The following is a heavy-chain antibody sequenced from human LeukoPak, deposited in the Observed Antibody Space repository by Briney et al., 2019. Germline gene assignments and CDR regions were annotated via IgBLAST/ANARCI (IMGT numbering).Heavy chain of an antibody. D-gene: IGHD2-21*02. CDR1: VYSFTSYW. V-gene: IGHV5-51*01. CDR3: ARQTVTVDAFDI. J-gene: IGHJ3*02. CDR2: IYPGDSDT. Sequence: GESLKISCRGSVYSFTSYWMGWVRQMPGKGLEWMGIIYPGDSDTRYSPSFQGQVTISADKSISTAYLQWSSLEASDTAMYYCARQTVTVDAFDIWGLWTMVTVSS.